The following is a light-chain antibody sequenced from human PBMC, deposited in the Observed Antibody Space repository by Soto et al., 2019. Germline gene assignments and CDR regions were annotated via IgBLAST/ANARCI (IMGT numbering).Light chain of an antibody. CDR1: QSISSY. Sequence: DIQMTQSPSSLSASVGDRVTITCRASQSISSYLNWYQQRPGKAPKLLIYAASSLQSGVPSRFSGSGFGTEFSLTISSLQPDDFGSYYCQHMRTFGQGTKV. J-gene: IGKJ1*01. CDR3: QHMRT. V-gene: IGKV1-39*01. CDR2: AAS.